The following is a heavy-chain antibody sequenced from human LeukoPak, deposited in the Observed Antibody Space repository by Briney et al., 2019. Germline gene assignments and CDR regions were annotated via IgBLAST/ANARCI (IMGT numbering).Heavy chain of an antibody. CDR1: GGSFSGYY. V-gene: IGHV4-34*01. Sequence: SETLSLTCALYGGSFSGYYWSWIRQPPGKGLEWIGYIYHSGSTYYNPSLKSRVTISVDRSKNQFSLKLSSVTAADTAVYYCARGSAEYFQHWGQGTLVTVSS. CDR2: IYHSGST. CDR3: ARGSAEYFQH. J-gene: IGHJ1*01.